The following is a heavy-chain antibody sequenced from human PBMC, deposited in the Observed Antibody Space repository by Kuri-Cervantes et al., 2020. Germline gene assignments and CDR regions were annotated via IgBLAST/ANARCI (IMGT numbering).Heavy chain of an antibody. CDR1: GYTFTSYY. CDR3: AKESAVEGKPIGPALYNWFDP. J-gene: IGHJ5*02. V-gene: IGHV1-46*01. D-gene: IGHD6-25*01. Sequence: ASVKVSCKASGYTFTSYYMHWVRQAPGQGLEWMGIINPSGGSTSYAQKFQGRVTMTRDTSTSTVYMELSSLRSEDTAVYYCAKESAVEGKPIGPALYNWFDPWGQGTLVNRLL. CDR2: INPSGGST.